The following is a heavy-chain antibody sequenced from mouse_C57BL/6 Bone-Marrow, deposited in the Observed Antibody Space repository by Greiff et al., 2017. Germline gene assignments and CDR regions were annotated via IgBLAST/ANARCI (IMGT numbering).Heavy chain of an antibody. CDR3: VRAETAQATPWFAY. CDR2: IRSKSNNYAT. CDR1: GFSFNTYA. V-gene: IGHV10-1*01. Sequence: DVKLVESGGGLVQPKGSLKLSCAASGFSFNTYAMNWVRQAPGKGLEWVARIRSKSNNYATYYADSVKDRFTISRDDSESMLYLQMNNLKTEDTAMYYCVRAETAQATPWFAYWGQGTLVTVSA. J-gene: IGHJ3*01. D-gene: IGHD3-2*02.